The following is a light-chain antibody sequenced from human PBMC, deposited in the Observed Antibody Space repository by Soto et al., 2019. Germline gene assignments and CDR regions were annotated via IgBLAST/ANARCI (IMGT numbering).Light chain of an antibody. CDR3: QQLNSYPPWT. J-gene: IGKJ1*01. CDR1: QGIGNA. CDR2: AAS. Sequence: IQMTQSPSSLSASVGDRVTISCRASQGIGNALGWYQQKPGKAPKLLIYAASTLQSGVPSRFSGSGSGTEFTLTISSLQPEDFATYYCQQLNSYPPWTFGQGTKVDIK. V-gene: IGKV1-17*01.